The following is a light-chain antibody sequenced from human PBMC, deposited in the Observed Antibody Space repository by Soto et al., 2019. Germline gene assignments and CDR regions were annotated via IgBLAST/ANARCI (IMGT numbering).Light chain of an antibody. J-gene: IGKJ1*01. V-gene: IGKV1-5*01. Sequence: DIHMTESRSFLSASVGYGFTVACRASQSIGKHLNWYQQKPGKAPKFLIYHASTLESGVPSRFSGSGSGTEFTLTISSLQPDDFATYYCQQYNSYSFGQGTKVDIK. CDR1: QSIGKH. CDR2: HAS. CDR3: QQYNSYS.